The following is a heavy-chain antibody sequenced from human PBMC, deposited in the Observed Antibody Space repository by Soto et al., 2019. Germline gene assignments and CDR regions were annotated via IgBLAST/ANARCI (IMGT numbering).Heavy chain of an antibody. CDR3: ARDSIAAAVMNYYYGMDV. D-gene: IGHD6-13*01. J-gene: IGHJ6*02. Sequence: SVKVSCKASGGTFSSDSFSWVRQAPGQGLEWMGGIIPMFDIPIYAQKFQDRVTITADESTSTAYMQLSSLRSEDTAVYYCARDSIAAAVMNYYYGMDVWG. CDR1: GGTFSSDS. CDR2: IIPMFDIP. V-gene: IGHV1-69*13.